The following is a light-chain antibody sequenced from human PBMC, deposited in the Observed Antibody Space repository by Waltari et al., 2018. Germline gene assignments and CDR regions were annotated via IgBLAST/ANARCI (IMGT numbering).Light chain of an antibody. V-gene: IGKV1-5*03. CDR3: QQYNSHLIT. Sequence: CRASGRSNGWLAWYQQKAGQAPKLLIYKASTLERGVPSRFSGSGSGTEFSLTIGALQPEDFATYYCQQYNSHLITFGGGTKVEMK. CDR1: GRSNGW. J-gene: IGKJ4*01. CDR2: KAS.